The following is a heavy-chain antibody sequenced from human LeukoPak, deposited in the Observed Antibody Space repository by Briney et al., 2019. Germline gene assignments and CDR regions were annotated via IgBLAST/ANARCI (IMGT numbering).Heavy chain of an antibody. D-gene: IGHD3-3*01. CDR2: IYTSGST. CDR1: GGSISSYY. Sequence: SETLSLTCTVSGGSISSYYWSWIRQPAGKGLEWIGRIYTSGSTNYNPSLKSRVTMSVDTSKNEFSLRLTSVTAADTAVYYCARASSVYPRYYFDYWGQGTLVTVSS. V-gene: IGHV4-4*07. J-gene: IGHJ4*02. CDR3: ARASSVYPRYYFDY.